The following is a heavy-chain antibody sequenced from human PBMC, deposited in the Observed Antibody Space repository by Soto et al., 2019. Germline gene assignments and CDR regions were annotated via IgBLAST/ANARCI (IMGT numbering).Heavy chain of an antibody. CDR3: ARVDSGAFDI. CDR2: ISYDGSNR. CDR1: GFTFSSYA. J-gene: IGHJ3*02. V-gene: IGHV3-30-3*01. Sequence: SLRLSCAASGFTFSSYATHWVRQAPGKGLEWVAVISYDGSNRYYADSVKGRFTISRDNSKNTLYLQMNSLRAEDTAVYYCARVDSGAFDIWGQGTMVTVSS.